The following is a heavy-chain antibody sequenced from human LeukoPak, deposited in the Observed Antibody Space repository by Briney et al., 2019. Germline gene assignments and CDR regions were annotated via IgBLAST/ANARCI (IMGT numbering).Heavy chain of an antibody. CDR1: GGSISSSYYY. J-gene: IGHJ4*01. V-gene: IGHV4-39*01. Sequence: SETLSLTCTVSGGSISSSYYYWGWIRQPPGKGLEWIGSIYDSGSTYYNPSLKSRVTISVDTSKNQFSLKLNSVTAADTAVYYCARGYSSNWYLDTWGXXXLVTVSS. D-gene: IGHD6-13*01. CDR2: IYDSGST. CDR3: ARGYSSNWYLDT.